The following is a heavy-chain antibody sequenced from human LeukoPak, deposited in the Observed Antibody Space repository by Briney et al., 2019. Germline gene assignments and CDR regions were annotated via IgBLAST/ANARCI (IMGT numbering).Heavy chain of an antibody. D-gene: IGHD6-13*01. CDR1: GGSISSYY. CDR3: ARQPYSSSWFDY. CDR2: IYYSGST. J-gene: IGHJ4*02. Sequence: SETLSLTCTVSGGSISSYYWSWVRQPPGKGLEWIGYIYYSGSTNYNPSLKRRVTISVDTSKNQFSLKLSSVTAADTAVYYCARQPYSSSWFDYWGQGTLVTVSS. V-gene: IGHV4-59*08.